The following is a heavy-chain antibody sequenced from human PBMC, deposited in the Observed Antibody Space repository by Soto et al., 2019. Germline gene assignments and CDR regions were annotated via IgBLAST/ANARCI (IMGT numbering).Heavy chain of an antibody. D-gene: IGHD1-1*01. CDR2: INSDGSST. CDR1: GFTFSSYW. Sequence: PGGSLRLSCAASGFTFSSYWMHWVRQAPGKGLVWVSRINSDGSSTSYADSVKGRFTISRDNAKNTLYLQMNSLRAEDTAVYYCARDEGLERPPEYYYYGMDVWGQGPTVTVPS. J-gene: IGHJ6*02. CDR3: ARDEGLERPPEYYYYGMDV. V-gene: IGHV3-74*01.